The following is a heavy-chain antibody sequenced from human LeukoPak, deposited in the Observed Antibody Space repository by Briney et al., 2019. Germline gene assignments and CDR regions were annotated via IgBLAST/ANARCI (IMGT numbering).Heavy chain of an antibody. J-gene: IGHJ3*02. CDR2: ISSSGSTI. D-gene: IGHD1-26*01. V-gene: IGHV3-48*03. Sequence: GGSLRLSCVASGFTFSSHEMNWVRQAPRKGLEWVSYISSSGSTIYYADSVKGRFTISRDNAKNSLYLQVNSLRAEDTAVYYCARDKSMVGATNAFDIWGQGTVVTVSS. CDR3: ARDKSMVGATNAFDI. CDR1: GFTFSSHE.